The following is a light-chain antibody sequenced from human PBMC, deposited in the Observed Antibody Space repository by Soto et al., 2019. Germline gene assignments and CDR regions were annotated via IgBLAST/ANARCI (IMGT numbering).Light chain of an antibody. V-gene: IGLV3-21*02. J-gene: IGLJ2*01. CDR1: NIGSKG. CDR3: QVWDSTSDHVV. Sequence: SSELTHPPSVSVAPGQTARITCDRNNIGSKGVHWYQQKTGQAPVLVAYGDSDRPSGNPERFSGSNSENTATLIITRVEAGDEADYYCQVWDSTSDHVVFGGGTKLTVL. CDR2: GDS.